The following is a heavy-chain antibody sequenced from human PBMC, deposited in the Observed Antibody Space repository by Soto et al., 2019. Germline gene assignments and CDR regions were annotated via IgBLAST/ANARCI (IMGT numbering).Heavy chain of an antibody. V-gene: IGHV4-4*02. CDR1: GGSISSSNW. D-gene: IGHD2-15*01. CDR3: ARDVTVVVAATDPV. CDR2: IYHSGSN. J-gene: IGHJ4*02. Sequence: QVQLQESGPGLVKPSGTLSLTCAVSGGSISSSNWWSWVRQPPGKGLEWIGEIYHSGSNNYNPSLKRRVTISVDKSKDQFSLKLSSVTAADTAGYYWARDVTVVVAATDPVWGQGTLVTGSS.